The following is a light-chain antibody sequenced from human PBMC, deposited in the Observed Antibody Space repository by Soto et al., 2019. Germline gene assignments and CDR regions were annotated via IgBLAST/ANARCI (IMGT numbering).Light chain of an antibody. CDR1: QTIGTY. Sequence: DIQMTQSPFSLSASVGDRATITCRASQTIGTYVNWYQQSPGQTPQLLIYAASTLQNGVPSRFSGSGSGTDFPLTISSLQPDYVVYYYCQQRTWIPHTFGRGTKLEIK. CDR3: QQRTWIPHT. CDR2: AAS. V-gene: IGKV1-39*01. J-gene: IGKJ2*01.